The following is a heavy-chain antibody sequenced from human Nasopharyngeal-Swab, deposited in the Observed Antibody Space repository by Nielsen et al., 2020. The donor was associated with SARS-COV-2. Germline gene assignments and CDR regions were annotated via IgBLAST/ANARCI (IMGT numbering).Heavy chain of an antibody. CDR3: ARDGDESLYYYYYMDV. D-gene: IGHD4-17*01. J-gene: IGHJ6*03. Sequence: ASVKVSCKASGYTFTSYGISWVRQAPGHGLEWMGWISADNGQTTYAQKLQGRVTLHTDPSTSTAYLELRSLRADDTAVYYCARDGDESLYYYYYMDVWGKGTTVTVSS. V-gene: IGHV1-18*01. CDR1: GYTFTSYG. CDR2: ISADNGQT.